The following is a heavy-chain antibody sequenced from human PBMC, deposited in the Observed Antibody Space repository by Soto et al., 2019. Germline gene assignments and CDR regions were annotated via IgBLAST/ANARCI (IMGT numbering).Heavy chain of an antibody. CDR1: GYTFTSYR. J-gene: IGHJ6*02. CDR2: ISPDNGHT. CDR3: ARYKTSNSWSGAGMDV. D-gene: IGHD6-13*01. V-gene: IGHV1-18*04. Sequence: ASVKVSCKASGYTFTSYRITWVRQAPGQGLEWMGWISPDNGHTNYAQNLQGRVAMTTDTSAGTAYMELRSLRSDDTAVYYCARYKTSNSWSGAGMDVWGQGTTVTVSS.